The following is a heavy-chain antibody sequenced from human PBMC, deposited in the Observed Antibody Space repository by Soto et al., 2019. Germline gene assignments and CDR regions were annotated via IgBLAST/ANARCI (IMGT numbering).Heavy chain of an antibody. Sequence: SETLSLPCTVSGGSIGSYSCSWIRQPAGKGLEWIGRIHSSGSTNYNPTLKSRVSMSVDTSKNQFSLKLSSVTAADTAVYYCAREGGYDGSGQYRNWFDPWGQGTQVTVSS. CDR2: IHSSGST. D-gene: IGHD3-22*01. CDR3: AREGGYDGSGQYRNWFDP. J-gene: IGHJ5*02. V-gene: IGHV4-4*07. CDR1: GGSIGSYS.